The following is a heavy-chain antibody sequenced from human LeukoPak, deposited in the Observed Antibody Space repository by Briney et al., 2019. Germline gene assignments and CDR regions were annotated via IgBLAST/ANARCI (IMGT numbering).Heavy chain of an antibody. D-gene: IGHD6-13*01. Sequence: PGGSLRLSCAASGFTFSSYWMHWVRQAPGKGLVWVSRINSVGSSTSYADSVKGRFTISRDNSKNTVYLQMDSLRAEDTALYYCARGQQLVKTDWGQGTLVTVSS. CDR1: GFTFSSYW. J-gene: IGHJ4*02. V-gene: IGHV3-74*01. CDR2: INSVGSST. CDR3: ARGQQLVKTD.